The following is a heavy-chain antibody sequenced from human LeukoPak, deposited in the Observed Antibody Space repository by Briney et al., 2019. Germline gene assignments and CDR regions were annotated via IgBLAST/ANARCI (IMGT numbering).Heavy chain of an antibody. D-gene: IGHD3-10*01. V-gene: IGHV3-33*01. CDR1: GFTFSDYG. CDR2: IWLDVRNK. CDR3: AREQYGSDDALDI. J-gene: IGHJ3*02. Sequence: PGGSLRLSCAASGFTFSDYGMHWVRQAPGKGLEWVAVIWLDVRNKYYADSVKGRFTVSRDNSKNTLDLQMSSLRAEDTAVYYCAREQYGSDDALDIWGQGTLVTV.